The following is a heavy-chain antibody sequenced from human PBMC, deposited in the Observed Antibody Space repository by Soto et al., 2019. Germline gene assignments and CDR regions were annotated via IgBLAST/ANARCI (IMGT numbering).Heavy chain of an antibody. CDR1: GFTFSSYA. V-gene: IGHV3-23*01. J-gene: IGHJ4*02. CDR3: AKGYSSGWRGGYYFDY. CDR2: MSGSGGTT. Sequence: EVQVLESGGGLVQPGGSLRLSCAASGFTFSSYAMSWVRQAPGKGLEWVSSMSGSGGTTYYTDSVKGRFTISRDNSKNTMYLQMNSLRAEDTAVYYCAKGYSSGWRGGYYFDYWGQGTLVTVSS. D-gene: IGHD6-19*01.